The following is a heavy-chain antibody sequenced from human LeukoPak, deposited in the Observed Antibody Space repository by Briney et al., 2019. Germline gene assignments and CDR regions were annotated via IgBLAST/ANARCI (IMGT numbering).Heavy chain of an antibody. V-gene: IGHV3-9*01. CDR2: ISWNSGSI. Sequence: PGGSLRLSCAASGFTFDDYAMHWVRQAPGKGLEWVSGISWNSGSIGYADSVKGRFTISRDNAKNSLYLQMNSLRAEDTALYYCAKKCPLGYWYFDLWGRGTLVTVSS. CDR1: GFTFDDYA. J-gene: IGHJ2*01. CDR3: AKKCPLGYWYFDL.